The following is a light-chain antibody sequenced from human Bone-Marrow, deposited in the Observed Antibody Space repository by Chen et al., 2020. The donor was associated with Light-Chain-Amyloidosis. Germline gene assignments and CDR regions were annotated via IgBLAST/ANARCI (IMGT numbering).Light chain of an antibody. CDR1: SSDVGGDNH. CDR2: EVT. Sequence: QSALTQPASVSGSPGQSTTISCTGTSSDVGGDNHVSWYQQHPDKAPKLMFYEVTNRPSWVPDRCSGSKSDNTASLTISGLQTEGEADYFCSSYTITNTLVFGSGTRVTVL. V-gene: IGLV2-14*01. J-gene: IGLJ1*01. CDR3: SSYTITNTLV.